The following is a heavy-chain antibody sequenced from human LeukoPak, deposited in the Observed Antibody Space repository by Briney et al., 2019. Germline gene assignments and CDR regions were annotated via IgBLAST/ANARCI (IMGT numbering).Heavy chain of an antibody. V-gene: IGHV4-61*02. D-gene: IGHD3-22*01. CDR1: GGSISSGSYY. CDR3: ARDRADSSGYYYHFDY. J-gene: IGHJ4*02. CDR2: IYTSGST. Sequence: SETLSLTCTVSGGSISSGSYYWSWIRQPAGKGLEWIGRIYTSGSTNYNPSLKSRVTISVDTSKNQFSLKLSSVTAADTAVYYCARDRADSSGYYYHFDYWGQGTLVTVS.